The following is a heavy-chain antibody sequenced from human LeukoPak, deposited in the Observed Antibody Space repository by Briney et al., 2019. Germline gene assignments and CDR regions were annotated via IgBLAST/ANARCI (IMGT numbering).Heavy chain of an antibody. CDR2: INPNSGGT. Sequence: ASVKVSCKASGYTFTGYHLHWVRQAPGQAPEWMGWINPNSGGTNYAPKFQGRVTMTRDTSISTAYMELSRVRSDDTAVYYCAKDRSGSYTYYFDNWGQGTLVTVSS. V-gene: IGHV1-2*02. CDR1: GYTFTGYH. D-gene: IGHD1-26*01. CDR3: AKDRSGSYTYYFDN. J-gene: IGHJ4*02.